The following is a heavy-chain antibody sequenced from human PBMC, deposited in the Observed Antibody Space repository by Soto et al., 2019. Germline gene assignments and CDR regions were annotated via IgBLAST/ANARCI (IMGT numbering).Heavy chain of an antibody. CDR3: ARESKYDTSGYPPWFAP. CDR1: GGSISSHDSC. D-gene: IGHD3-22*01. V-gene: IGHV4-31*03. J-gene: IGHJ5*02. Sequence: PSETLSLTCTVSGGSISSHDSCWSWIRQHPGEGLEWIGYIYYSGSTSYNPSLKSRVTISVDTSKNQFSLKLSSVTAADTAVYYCARESKYDTSGYPPWFAPWGQGTLVTVSS. CDR2: IYYSGST.